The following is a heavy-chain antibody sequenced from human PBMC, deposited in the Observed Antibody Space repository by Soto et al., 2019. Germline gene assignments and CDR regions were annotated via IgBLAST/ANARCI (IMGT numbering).Heavy chain of an antibody. D-gene: IGHD1-1*01. CDR2: IYNSGST. CDR3: VASGRRESGTVKGWFDP. J-gene: IGHJ5*02. V-gene: IGHV4-59*01. CDR1: GGSISSNY. Sequence: SETLSLTCTVSGGSISSNYWSWIRQPPGKGLEWIGYIYNSGSTNYNPSLKSRVTISLDTSKNQFSLKLSSVTAADTAIYYCVASGRRESGTVKGWFDPWGQGTLVTVSS.